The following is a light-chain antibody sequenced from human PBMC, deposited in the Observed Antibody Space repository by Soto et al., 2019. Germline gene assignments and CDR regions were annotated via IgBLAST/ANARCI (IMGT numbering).Light chain of an antibody. J-gene: IGKJ4*01. CDR1: QSVSRW. V-gene: IGKV1-5*01. CDR3: QQYNHYSGLT. Sequence: DIQLSPSPSNLSASVGDRVTITCRASQSVSRWLAWYQQMPGKAPKLLIYDASSLESGVPSRFSGSGSGTEFTLTISSLQPDDFATYYCQQYNHYSGLTFGGGTKVDIK. CDR2: DAS.